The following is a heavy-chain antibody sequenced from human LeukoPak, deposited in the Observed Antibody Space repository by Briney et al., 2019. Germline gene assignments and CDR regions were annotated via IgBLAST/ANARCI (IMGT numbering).Heavy chain of an antibody. CDR3: ARDGSGSYYKWFDP. V-gene: IGHV1-69*01. CDR2: IIPIFGTA. Sequence: GASVKVSCKTSGGTFTSYAISWVRQAPGQGLEWMGGIIPIFGTANYAQKFQGRVTITADESTSTAYMELSSLRSEDTAVYYCARDGSGSYYKWFDPWGQGTLVTVSS. CDR1: GGTFTSYA. J-gene: IGHJ5*02. D-gene: IGHD3-10*01.